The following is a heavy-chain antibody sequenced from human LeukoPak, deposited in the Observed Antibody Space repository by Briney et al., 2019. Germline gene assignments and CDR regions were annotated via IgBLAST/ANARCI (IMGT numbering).Heavy chain of an antibody. Sequence: PSETLSLTCTVSGGSVDSGPYYWSWIRQPPGKALEWIGYIYYSGSTNYNPSLKSRVTMSIETSRNQFSLKLSSVTAADTAVYYCARGSYYYDSSGYSIDYWGQGTLVTVSS. D-gene: IGHD3-22*01. V-gene: IGHV4-61*01. CDR1: GGSVDSGPYY. J-gene: IGHJ4*02. CDR3: ARGSYYYDSSGYSIDY. CDR2: IYYSGST.